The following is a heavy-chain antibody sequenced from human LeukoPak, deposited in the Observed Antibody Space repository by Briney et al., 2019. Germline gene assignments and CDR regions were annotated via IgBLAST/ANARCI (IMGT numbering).Heavy chain of an antibody. J-gene: IGHJ3*02. Sequence: PGGSLRLSCAASGFTVSSNYMSWVRQALGKGLEWVSVIYSGGSTYYADSVKGRFTISRDNSKNTLYLQMNSLRAEDTAVYYCARDGQDCSGGSCSSNDAFDIWGQGTMVTVSS. CDR1: GFTVSSNY. CDR2: IYSGGST. D-gene: IGHD2-15*01. V-gene: IGHV3-66*01. CDR3: ARDGQDCSGGSCSSNDAFDI.